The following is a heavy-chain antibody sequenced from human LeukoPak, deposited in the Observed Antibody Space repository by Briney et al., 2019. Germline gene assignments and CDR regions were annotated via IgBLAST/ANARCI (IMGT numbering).Heavy chain of an antibody. CDR2: ISSSGSTI. J-gene: IGHJ4*02. D-gene: IGHD2-15*01. Sequence: GGSLRLSCAASGFTFSSCEMNWVRQAQGKGLEWVSYISSSGSTIYYADSVKGRFTISRDNAKNSLYLQMNSLRAEDTAVYYCARATDCSGGSCYSGIDYWGQGTLVTVSS. V-gene: IGHV3-48*03. CDR3: ARATDCSGGSCYSGIDY. CDR1: GFTFSSCE.